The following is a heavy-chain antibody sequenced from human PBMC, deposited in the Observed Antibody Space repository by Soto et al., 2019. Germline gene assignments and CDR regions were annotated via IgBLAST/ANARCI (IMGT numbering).Heavy chain of an antibody. D-gene: IGHD4-17*01. V-gene: IGHV4-61*01. J-gene: IGHJ2*01. Sequence: QVQLQESGPGLVKPSETLSLTCTVSGGSVSSGSYYWSWIRQPPGKGLEWIGYIYYSGSTNYNPSLKSRVTISVDTSKNQFSLQLSSVTAADTAVYYCARLTVTTDWYFDLWGRGTLVTVSS. CDR1: GGSVSSGSYY. CDR3: ARLTVTTDWYFDL. CDR2: IYYSGST.